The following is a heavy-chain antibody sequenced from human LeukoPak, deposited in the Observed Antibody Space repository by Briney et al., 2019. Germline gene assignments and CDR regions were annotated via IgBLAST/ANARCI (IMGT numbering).Heavy chain of an antibody. CDR2: ISWNSGSI. Sequence: PGRSLRLSCAASGFTFDDYAMHWVRQAPGKGLEWVSGISWNSGSIGYADSVKGRFTTSRDNAKNSLYLQMNSLRAEDTALYYCAKDSAAMVRGVIPYFDYWGQGTLVTVSS. CDR1: GFTFDDYA. CDR3: AKDSAAMVRGVIPYFDY. D-gene: IGHD3-10*01. J-gene: IGHJ4*02. V-gene: IGHV3-9*01.